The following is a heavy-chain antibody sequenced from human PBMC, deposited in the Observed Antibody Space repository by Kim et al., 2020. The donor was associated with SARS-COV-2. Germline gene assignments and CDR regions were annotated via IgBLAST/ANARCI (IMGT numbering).Heavy chain of an antibody. CDR1: GFIVSNYG. CDR3: AKAPADGDYYY. V-gene: IGHV3-33*03. J-gene: IGHJ4*02. D-gene: IGHD4-17*01. Sequence: GGSLRLSCAASGFIVSNYGMHWVRQAPGKGLEWVAVIWYDGSNKYYADSVKGRFTISRDNSKNTLYLQMNSLRAEDTAVYYCAKAPADGDYYYWGQGTLVTVSS. CDR2: IWYDGSNK.